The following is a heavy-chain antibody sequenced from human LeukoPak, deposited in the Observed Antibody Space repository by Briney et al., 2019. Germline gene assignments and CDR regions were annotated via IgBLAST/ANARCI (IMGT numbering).Heavy chain of an antibody. CDR2: IIPILGIA. D-gene: IGHD3-22*01. J-gene: IGHJ4*02. CDR1: GGTFSSYA. CDR3: ARDRADSSGVDY. V-gene: IGHV1-69*04. Sequence: GASVKVSCKASGGTFSSYAISWVRQAPGQGLEWMGRIIPILGIANYAQKFQGRVTITADKSTSTAYMELSSLRSEDTAVYYCARDRADSSGVDYWGQGTLVTVCS.